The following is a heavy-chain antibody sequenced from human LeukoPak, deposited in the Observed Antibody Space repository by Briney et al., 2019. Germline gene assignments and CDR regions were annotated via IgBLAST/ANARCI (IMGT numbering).Heavy chain of an antibody. D-gene: IGHD3-16*01. J-gene: IGHJ4*02. CDR1: GFTFSSYS. V-gene: IGHV3-21*01. CDR2: ISSSSSYI. CDR3: ARESGGGYFDY. Sequence: GGSLRLSCAASGFTFSSYSMNCVRQAPGKGLEWVSSISSSSSYIYYADSVKGRFTISRDNAKNSLYLQMNSLRAEDMAVYYCARESGGGYFDYWGQGTLVTVSS.